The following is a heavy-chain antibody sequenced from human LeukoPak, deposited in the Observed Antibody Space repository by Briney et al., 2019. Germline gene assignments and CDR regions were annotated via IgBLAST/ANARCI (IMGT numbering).Heavy chain of an antibody. CDR1: GCSLTSYW. Sequence: GESLKISFKGSGCSLTSYWIGWVRPMPGKGLGWMGIIYPGDSDTRYSPSFQGQVTISADKSISTAYLQWSSLKASDTAMYYCARHNPNYPAHGMDVWGVGTTVTVSS. CDR2: IYPGDSDT. CDR3: ARHNPNYPAHGMDV. D-gene: IGHD1-7*01. J-gene: IGHJ6*04. V-gene: IGHV5-51*01.